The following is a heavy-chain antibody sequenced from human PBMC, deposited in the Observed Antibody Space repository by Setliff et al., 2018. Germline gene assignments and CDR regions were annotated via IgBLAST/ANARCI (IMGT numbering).Heavy chain of an antibody. V-gene: IGHV1-69*10. Sequence: SVKVSCKASGGTFSSYAISWVRQAPGQGLEWMGGIIPILGTANYAQKFQGRVTMTRDTSTSTVYLELSSLRSEDTAVYYCARQLSRRWLHTKRPGRYFDYWGQGTLVTVSS. CDR1: GGTFSSYA. D-gene: IGHD5-12*01. CDR2: IIPILGTA. J-gene: IGHJ4*02. CDR3: ARQLSRRWLHTKRPGRYFDY.